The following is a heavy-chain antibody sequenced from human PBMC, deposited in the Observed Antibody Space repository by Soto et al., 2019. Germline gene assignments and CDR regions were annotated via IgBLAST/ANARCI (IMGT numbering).Heavy chain of an antibody. V-gene: IGHV1-69*02. CDR3: ARGPLVVLNYFES. CDR1: GGTFRNYP. Sequence: QVQLVQSGAEVKKPGSSVKVSCKASGGTFRNYPINWVRQAPGQGLEWMGSIFPLTDIPDYAQNFQARLTISADKSTSTAYMEWSSLTSDDTAMYFWARGPLVVLNYFESWGQGTLVTFSS. J-gene: IGHJ4*02. CDR2: IFPLTDIP.